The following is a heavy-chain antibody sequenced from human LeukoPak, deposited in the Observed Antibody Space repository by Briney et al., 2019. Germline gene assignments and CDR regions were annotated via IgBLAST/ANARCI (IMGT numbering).Heavy chain of an antibody. Sequence: GGSLRLSCAGSGFTFSSFAMHWVRQTPGKGLQWVAGTSHDESVKYYGDSVKGRFTISRDNSKNTLYLQVNNLRPEDTSIYYCAREGISGQVQFDYWGQGTLVTVSS. V-gene: IGHV3-30*04. J-gene: IGHJ4*02. CDR1: GFTFSSFA. D-gene: IGHD2/OR15-2a*01. CDR2: TSHDESVK. CDR3: AREGISGQVQFDY.